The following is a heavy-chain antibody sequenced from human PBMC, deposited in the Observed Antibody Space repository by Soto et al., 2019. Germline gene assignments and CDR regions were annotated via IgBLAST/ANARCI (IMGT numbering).Heavy chain of an antibody. Sequence: QVQVVQSGAEVKKPGASVKVSCMASRYSFTDYPIHWVRQAPGQRLEWMGWIIAANGNPKYSQKFRGRVTITSDTSASTAYMELNSLRPEDTAVYSCVRGSGSLFPFFDSWGQGTLVTVSS. CDR3: VRGSGSLFPFFDS. CDR1: RYSFTDYP. V-gene: IGHV1-3*01. J-gene: IGHJ4*02. CDR2: IIAANGNP. D-gene: IGHD1-26*01.